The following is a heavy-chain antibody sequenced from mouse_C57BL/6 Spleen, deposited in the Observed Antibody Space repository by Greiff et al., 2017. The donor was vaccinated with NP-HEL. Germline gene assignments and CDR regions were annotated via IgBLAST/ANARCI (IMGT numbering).Heavy chain of an antibody. CDR1: GFSFNTYA. V-gene: IGHV10-1*01. Sequence: EVQGVESGGGLVQPKGSLKLSCAASGFSFNTYAMNWVRQAPGKGLEWVARIRSKSNNYATYYADSVKDRFTISRDDSESMLYLQMNNLKTEDTAMYYCVRRCQLGRYFGVWGTGTTVTVSS. J-gene: IGHJ1*03. CDR3: VRRCQLGRYFGV. D-gene: IGHD4-1*02. CDR2: IRSKSNNYAT.